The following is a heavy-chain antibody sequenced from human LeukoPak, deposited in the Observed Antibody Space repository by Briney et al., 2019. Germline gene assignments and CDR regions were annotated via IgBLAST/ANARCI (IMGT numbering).Heavy chain of an antibody. CDR2: IHYGGST. CDR1: GASISSYY. V-gene: IGHV4-59*01. CDR3: AAGTYYYFDY. D-gene: IGHD1-26*01. Sequence: SETLSLTCTVSGASISSYYWSLIRQPPGKGLEWIGYIHYGGSTNYNPSLKSRVTISVDTSKNQFSLNLNSVTAADTALYYCAAGTYYYFDYWGQGTLVTVSS. J-gene: IGHJ4*02.